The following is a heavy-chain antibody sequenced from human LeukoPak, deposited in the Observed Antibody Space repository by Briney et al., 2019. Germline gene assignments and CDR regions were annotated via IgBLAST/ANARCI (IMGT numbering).Heavy chain of an antibody. CDR3: VRGPPSIYGGVNWYFDL. J-gene: IGHJ2*01. D-gene: IGHD4-23*01. Sequence: GGSLRLSCAASGFTFSSYWMMWVRRAPGKGLEWVTNIKQDGSEKYYVDSVKGRFTISRDNAKNSLYLQMNSLRAEDTAVYYCVRGPPSIYGGVNWYFDLWGRGTLVAVSS. V-gene: IGHV3-7*04. CDR1: GFTFSSYW. CDR2: IKQDGSEK.